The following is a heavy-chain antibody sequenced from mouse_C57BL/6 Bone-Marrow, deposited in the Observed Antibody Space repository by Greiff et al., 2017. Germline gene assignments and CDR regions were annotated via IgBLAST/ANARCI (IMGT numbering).Heavy chain of an antibody. CDR3: TRKITTAPYWYFDV. CDR1: GFTFSDAW. CDR2: IRNKANNHAT. J-gene: IGHJ1*03. Sequence: EVKLVESGGGLVQPGGSMKLSCAASGFTFSDAWMDWVRQSPEKGLEWVAEIRNKANNHATYYAESVKGRFTISRDDSKSSVYLQMNSLRAEDTGIYYCTRKITTAPYWYFDVWGTGTTVTVSS. V-gene: IGHV6-6*01. D-gene: IGHD1-2*01.